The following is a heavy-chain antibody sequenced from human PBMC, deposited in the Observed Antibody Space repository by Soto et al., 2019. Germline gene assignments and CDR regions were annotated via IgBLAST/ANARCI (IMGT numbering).Heavy chain of an antibody. CDR3: AREVGGYCSSTSCRDMDV. D-gene: IGHD2-2*03. J-gene: IGHJ6*02. Sequence: SVKVSCKASGGTFSSYAISWVRQAPGQGLEWMGGIIPIFGTANYAQKFQGRVTITADESTSTAYMELSSLRSEDTAVYYCAREVGGYCSSTSCRDMDVWGQGTTVTVSS. CDR1: GGTFSSYA. CDR2: IIPIFGTA. V-gene: IGHV1-69*13.